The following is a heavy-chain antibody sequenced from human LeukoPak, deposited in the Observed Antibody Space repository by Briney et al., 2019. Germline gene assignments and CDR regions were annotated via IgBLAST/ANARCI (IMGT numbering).Heavy chain of an antibody. CDR1: GYIFTSYW. J-gene: IGHJ3*02. Sequence: GASLQISCEGSGYIFTSYWIGWVRPLPGKGLEGMGIIYPGDSDTRYSPSFQGQVTISADKSISTAYLQWSSLKASDTAMYYCARPHGSGSYYGDAFDIWGQGTMVTVSS. CDR2: IYPGDSDT. D-gene: IGHD3-10*01. CDR3: ARPHGSGSYYGDAFDI. V-gene: IGHV5-51*01.